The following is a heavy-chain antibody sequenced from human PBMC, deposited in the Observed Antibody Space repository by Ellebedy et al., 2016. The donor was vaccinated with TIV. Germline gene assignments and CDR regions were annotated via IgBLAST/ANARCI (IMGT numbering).Heavy chain of an antibody. CDR1: GGSFSGYY. CDR3: ASERSQDNAFDI. Sequence: SETLSLTXAVYGGSFSGYYWSWIRQPPGQGLEWIGAIYYSGSTYYNPSLKSRVTISADTSKNQFSLKLSSVTAADTVVYYCASERSQDNAFDIWGQGTMVTVSS. J-gene: IGHJ3*02. CDR2: IYYSGST. V-gene: IGHV4-34*01.